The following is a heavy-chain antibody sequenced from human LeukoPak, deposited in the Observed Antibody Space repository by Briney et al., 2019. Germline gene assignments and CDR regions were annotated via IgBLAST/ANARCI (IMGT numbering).Heavy chain of an antibody. D-gene: IGHD4-17*01. J-gene: IGHJ5*02. CDR3: IVFGDSNH. V-gene: IGHV3-53*01. CDR1: GLTGSHNY. CDR2: IHTSGDT. Sequence: QAGGSLRLSCAASGLTGSHNYVSWVRQAPGKGLEWVSAIHTSGDTCYADSVKGRLTISRDTSKNTLYLQINSLRVEDTAVYYCIVFGDSNHWGQGTLVTVSS.